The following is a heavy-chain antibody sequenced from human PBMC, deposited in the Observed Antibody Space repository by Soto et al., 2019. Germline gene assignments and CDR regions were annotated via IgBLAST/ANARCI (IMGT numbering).Heavy chain of an antibody. CDR1: GFTFSSYA. J-gene: IGHJ6*02. CDR2: ISGSGGST. Sequence: PGGSLRLSCAASGFTFSSYAMSWVRQAPGKGLEWVSAISGSGGSTYYADSVKGRFTISRDNSKNTLYLQMNSLRAEDTAVYYCAKSIGYDSSGVVSYYYYGMDVWGQGTTVTVSS. CDR3: AKSIGYDSSGVVSYYYYGMDV. V-gene: IGHV3-23*01. D-gene: IGHD3-22*01.